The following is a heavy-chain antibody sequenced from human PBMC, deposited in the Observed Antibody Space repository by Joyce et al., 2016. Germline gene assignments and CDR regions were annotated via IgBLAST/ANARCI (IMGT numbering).Heavy chain of an antibody. J-gene: IGHJ5*02. CDR3: ARGPRSNWGLVWFDP. V-gene: IGHV4-34*01. Sequence: QVQLQQWGAGLLKPSETLSLTCAVYGGSFSGYYWSWIRQPPGKGLEGIGEINHSGRTNYNPSLKCRVTISVDTYKNQFSLKLSSVTAADTAVYYCARGPRSNWGLVWFDPWGQGTLVTVSS. CDR1: GGSFSGYY. CDR2: INHSGRT. D-gene: IGHD7-27*01.